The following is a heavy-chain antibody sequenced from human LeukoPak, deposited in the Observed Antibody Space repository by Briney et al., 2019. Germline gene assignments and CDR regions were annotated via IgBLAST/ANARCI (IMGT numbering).Heavy chain of an antibody. J-gene: IGHJ4*02. D-gene: IGHD3-22*01. V-gene: IGHV5-51*01. CDR2: IYPGDSDT. CDR1: GYSFPSYC. CDR3: ARLSGFYDSTAGYIDY. Sequence: GESLKISCEGSGYSFPSYCIGWVRQMPGKGLEWMGIIYPGDSDTKYSPSLQGQVTISADRSISTAYLQWNSLQASDTAMYFCARLSGFYDSTAGYIDYWGQGILVTVSS.